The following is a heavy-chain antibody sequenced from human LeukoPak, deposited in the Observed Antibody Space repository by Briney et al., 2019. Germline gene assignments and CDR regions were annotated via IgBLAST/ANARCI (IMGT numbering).Heavy chain of an antibody. V-gene: IGHV1-18*01. CDR1: GYTFTSYG. J-gene: IGHJ5*02. Sequence: ASVKVSCKASGYTFTSYGISWVRQAPGQGLEWMGWISAYNGNTNYAQKLQGRVTMTTDTSTSTAYMELRSLRSDDTAVYYCARDLTMARGVPQPNWFDPWGQGTLVTVSS. CDR2: ISAYNGNT. D-gene: IGHD3-10*01. CDR3: ARDLTMARGVPQPNWFDP.